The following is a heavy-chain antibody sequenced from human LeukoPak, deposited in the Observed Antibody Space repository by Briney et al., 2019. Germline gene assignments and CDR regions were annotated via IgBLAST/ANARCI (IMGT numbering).Heavy chain of an antibody. J-gene: IGHJ5*02. V-gene: IGHV4-59*01. CDR1: GGSISSYY. CDR3: ARRGINPSFDP. Sequence: PSETLSLTCTASGGSISSYYWSWIRQPPGKGLEWIGYIYYSGSTNYNPSLKSRVTISVDTSKNQFSLKLSSVTAADTAVYYCARRGINPSFDPWGQGTLVTVSS. CDR2: IYYSGST.